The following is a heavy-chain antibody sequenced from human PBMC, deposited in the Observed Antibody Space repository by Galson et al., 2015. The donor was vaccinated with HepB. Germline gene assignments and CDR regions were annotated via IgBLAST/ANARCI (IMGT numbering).Heavy chain of an antibody. Sequence: SETLSLTCTVSGGSISSYYWSWIRQPPGKGLEWIGYIYYGGNTNYNPSLKSRVTMSVDTSKNQFSLKLSSVTAADTAVYYCARDLGYCSTTSCYAWFDPWGQGTLVTVSS. J-gene: IGHJ5*02. CDR1: GGSISSYY. D-gene: IGHD2-2*01. CDR3: ARDLGYCSTTSCYAWFDP. V-gene: IGHV4-59*01. CDR2: IYYGGNT.